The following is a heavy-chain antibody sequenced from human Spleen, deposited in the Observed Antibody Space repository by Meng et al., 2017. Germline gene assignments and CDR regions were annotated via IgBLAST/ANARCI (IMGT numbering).Heavy chain of an antibody. J-gene: IGHJ3*01. V-gene: IGHV1-2*02. CDR1: GYTFTGYY. CDR2: INPNSGGT. Sequence: ASVKVSCKASGYTFTGYYIHWVRQAPGQGLEWVGWINPNSGGTNYAQTFHGRVTMTRDTSISTVYMELSRLRSDDTAVYYCARGYGSGSFPHLAFDLWGQGTMVTVSS. D-gene: IGHD3-10*01. CDR3: ARGYGSGSFPHLAFDL.